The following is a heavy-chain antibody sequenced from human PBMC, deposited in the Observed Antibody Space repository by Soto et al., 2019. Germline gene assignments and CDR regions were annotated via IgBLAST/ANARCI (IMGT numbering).Heavy chain of an antibody. Sequence: VGSLRLSCAASGFTFSNYGMHWVRQAPGKGLEWVAVIWYDGNNKYYADSVKGLFTISRDNSNNTLYVQMTSLRAEDTAVYYCARGLHSLFDYWGQGTLVTVSS. J-gene: IGHJ4*02. CDR2: IWYDGNNK. CDR1: GFTFSNYG. CDR3: ARGLHSLFDY. D-gene: IGHD2-21*01. V-gene: IGHV3-33*01.